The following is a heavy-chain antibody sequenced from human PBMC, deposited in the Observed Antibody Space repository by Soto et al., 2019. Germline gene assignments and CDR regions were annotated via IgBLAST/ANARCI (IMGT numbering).Heavy chain of an antibody. CDR1: GGTFSSYA. J-gene: IGHJ4*02. D-gene: IGHD2-15*01. CDR3: AVDSGYCSGGSCSNLDY. CDR2: IIPILGTA. V-gene: IGHV1-69*01. Sequence: QVQLVQSGAEVKKPGSSVKVSCKASGGTFSSYAISWVRQAPGQGLEWMGGIIPILGTANYAQKFQGRVTSTADESTSTAYMELSSLRSEDTAVYYCAVDSGYCSGGSCSNLDYWGQGTLVTVSS.